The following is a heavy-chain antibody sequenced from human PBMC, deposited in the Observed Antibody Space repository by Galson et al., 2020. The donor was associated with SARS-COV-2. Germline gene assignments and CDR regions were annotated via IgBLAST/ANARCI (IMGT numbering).Heavy chain of an antibody. CDR1: GFTFDNYA. Sequence: SCSAPGFTFDNYAMNWVRQVPGKGLEWVSSIINSGIDTYYAPSVKDRFTISRDNSQNMVYLQMNNLRAEDTALYYCAKAPLTACGGARCYPFDYWGRGTLVIVSS. V-gene: IGHV3-23*01. CDR2: IINSGIDT. D-gene: IGHD2-15*01. CDR3: AKAPLTACGGARCYPFDY. J-gene: IGHJ4*02.